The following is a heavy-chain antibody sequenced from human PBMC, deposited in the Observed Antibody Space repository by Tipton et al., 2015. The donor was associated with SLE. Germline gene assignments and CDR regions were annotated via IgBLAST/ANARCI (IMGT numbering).Heavy chain of an antibody. J-gene: IGHJ4*02. V-gene: IGHV3-64*01. CDR3: ARVRIGKGFFDY. CDR2: ISSNGGST. Sequence: SLRLSCAASGFTFSSYAMHWVRQAPGKGLEYVSAISSNGGSTYYANSVKGRFTISRDNSKNTLYLQMGSLRAEDMAVYYCARVRIGKGFFDYWGQGTLVTVSS. D-gene: IGHD1-26*01. CDR1: GFTFSSYA.